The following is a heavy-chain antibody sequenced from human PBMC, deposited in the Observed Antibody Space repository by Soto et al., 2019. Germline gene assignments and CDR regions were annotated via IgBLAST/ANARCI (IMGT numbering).Heavy chain of an antibody. CDR2: MNPNSGNT. D-gene: IGHD4-17*01. J-gene: IGHJ4*02. CDR1: GYTFYSSD. CDR3: ARVYGDTTH. V-gene: IGHV1-8*01. Sequence: QVQLVQSGTEVKKPGASVKVSCKASGYTFYSSDINWVRQATGQGLEWMGWMNPNSGNTGYAQKFQVRVTMTRNTSISTAYMELSSLRYEDTAVYYCARVYGDTTHWGQGTLVTVSS.